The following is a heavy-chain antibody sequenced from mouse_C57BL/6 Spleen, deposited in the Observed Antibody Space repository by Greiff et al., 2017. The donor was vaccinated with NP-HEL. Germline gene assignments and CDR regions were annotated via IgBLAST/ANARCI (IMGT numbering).Heavy chain of an antibody. J-gene: IGHJ4*01. Sequence: QVQLKESGAELVRPGTSVKVSCKASGYAFTNYLIEWVKQRPGQGLEWIGVINPGSGGTNYNEKFKGKATLTADKSSSTAYMQLSSLTSEDSAVYFCTTVRDAMDYWGQGTSVTVSS. V-gene: IGHV1-54*01. D-gene: IGHD1-1*01. CDR3: TTVRDAMDY. CDR2: INPGSGGT. CDR1: GYAFTNYL.